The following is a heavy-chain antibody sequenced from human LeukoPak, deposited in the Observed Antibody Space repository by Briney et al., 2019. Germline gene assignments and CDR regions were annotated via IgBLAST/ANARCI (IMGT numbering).Heavy chain of an antibody. CDR2: IYTSGST. Sequence: SETLSLTCTVSGGSISSYYWSWIRQPAGKGLEWIGRIYTSGSTNYNPSLKSRVTMSVDTSKNQFSLKLSSVTAADTAVYHCARDRGLGAHNWFDPWGQGTLVTVSS. V-gene: IGHV4-4*07. J-gene: IGHJ5*02. CDR1: GGSISSYY. CDR3: ARDRGLGAHNWFDP. D-gene: IGHD1-26*01.